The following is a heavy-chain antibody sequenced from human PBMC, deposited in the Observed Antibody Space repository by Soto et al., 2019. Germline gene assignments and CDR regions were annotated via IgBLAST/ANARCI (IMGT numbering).Heavy chain of an antibody. V-gene: IGHV4-59*01. J-gene: IGHJ3*01. CDR1: GASISSYY. CDR3: AKTRGYSYGLNACDL. D-gene: IGHD5-18*01. CDR2: IYYTGAT. Sequence: SETLSLTCTVSGASISSYYWTWIRQPPGKELEWIGYIYYTGATNYNPSLKSRVTMSLDTSRNQFSLKLTSVTAADAAVYYCAKTRGYSYGLNACDLWGQGTMVTVSS.